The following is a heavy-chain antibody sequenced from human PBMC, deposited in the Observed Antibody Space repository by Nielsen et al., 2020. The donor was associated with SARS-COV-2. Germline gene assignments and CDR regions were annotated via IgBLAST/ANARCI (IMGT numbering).Heavy chain of an antibody. Sequence: GGSLRLSCAASGFTFSSYWMSWVRQAPGKGLEWVANIKQDGSEKYYADSVKGRFTISRDNSKNTLYLQMNSLRAEDTAVYYCARRRSSGRYYFDYWGQGTLDTVSS. CDR3: ARRRSSGRYYFDY. CDR1: GFTFSSYW. V-gene: IGHV3-7*01. J-gene: IGHJ4*02. D-gene: IGHD6-19*01. CDR2: IKQDGSEK.